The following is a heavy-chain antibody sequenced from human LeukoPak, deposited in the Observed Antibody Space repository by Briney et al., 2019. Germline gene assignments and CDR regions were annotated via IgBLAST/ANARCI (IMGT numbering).Heavy chain of an antibody. D-gene: IGHD6-6*01. CDR3: ARGNIAARLVDY. J-gene: IGHJ4*02. CDR2: ISYDGSNK. Sequence: GGSLRLSCAASGFTFSSYGMHWVRQAPGKGLEWVAVISYDGSNKYYADSVKGRFTISRDNSKNTLYLQMNSLRAEDTAVYYCARGNIAARLVDYWGQGTLVTVSS. V-gene: IGHV3-30*03. CDR1: GFTFSSYG.